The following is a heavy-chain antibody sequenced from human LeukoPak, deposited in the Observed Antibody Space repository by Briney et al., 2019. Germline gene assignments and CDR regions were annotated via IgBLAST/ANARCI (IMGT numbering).Heavy chain of an antibody. CDR2: ISGSGGST. D-gene: IGHD3-10*01. Sequence: GGSLRLSCAASGFTFSSYAMSWVRQAPGKGLEWVSAISGSGGSTYYADSVKGRFTISRDNSKNTLYLQMNSLRAEDTAVYYCAKGLLWFGDRECFDYWGQGTLVTVSS. J-gene: IGHJ4*02. CDR1: GFTFSSYA. V-gene: IGHV3-23*01. CDR3: AKGLLWFGDRECFDY.